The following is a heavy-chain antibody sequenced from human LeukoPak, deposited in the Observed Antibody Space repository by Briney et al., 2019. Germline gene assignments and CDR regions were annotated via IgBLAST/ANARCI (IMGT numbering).Heavy chain of an antibody. Sequence: GGSLRLSCEASGFSFYDYGMSWVRQSTGKGLEWVSAITNWNGGSTCYADSVRGRFTISRDNAKNSLYLQMNSLRAEDTALYYCARCSRSSTDCYSAFDIWGQGTMVTVSS. CDR1: GFSFYDYG. V-gene: IGHV3-20*04. CDR2: ITNWNGGST. CDR3: ARCSRSSTDCYSAFDI. D-gene: IGHD2-2*02. J-gene: IGHJ3*02.